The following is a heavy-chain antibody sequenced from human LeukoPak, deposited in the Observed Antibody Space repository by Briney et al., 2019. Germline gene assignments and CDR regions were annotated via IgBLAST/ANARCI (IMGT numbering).Heavy chain of an antibody. D-gene: IGHD5-18*01. J-gene: IGHJ4*02. CDR1: GFTFSDYY. Sequence: GGSLRLSCAASGFTFSDYYMSWIRQAPGKGLEWVSYISSSGSTIYYADSVKGRFTISRDNAKNSLYLQMNSLRAEDTAVYYCARVGDTAMSYKPFDYWGQGTLVTVSS. CDR2: ISSSGSTI. CDR3: ARVGDTAMSYKPFDY. V-gene: IGHV3-11*04.